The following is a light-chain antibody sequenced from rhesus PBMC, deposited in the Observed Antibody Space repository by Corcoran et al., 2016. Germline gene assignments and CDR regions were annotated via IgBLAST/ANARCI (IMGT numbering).Light chain of an antibody. Sequence: ETVVTQSPATLSLSPGERATLSCRASQSVGSNLAWYQQKPGQAPKLLTYDASSRATGIPDRFSGSGSGTEFTLTISSLGPEDVGVYYCQQYNNWNSFGQGTKVEIK. CDR2: DAS. CDR3: QQYNNWNS. V-gene: IGKV3-42*02. CDR1: QSVGSN. J-gene: IGKJ2*01.